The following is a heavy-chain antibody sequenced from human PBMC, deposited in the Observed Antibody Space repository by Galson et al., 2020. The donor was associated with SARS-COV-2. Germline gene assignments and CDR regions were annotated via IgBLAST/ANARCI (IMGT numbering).Heavy chain of an antibody. Sequence: SVTVSCQASGGTFRSYTIRWLRQAPGQGIDWMGWIIPILCIANHAQKFQGRVTTIANKSTSTAYMELSSLRSEDTAVYYWASHNPPLIYCSGGSCYSDNWFDPWCQGTLVTVSS. CDR3: ASHNPPLIYCSGGSCYSDNWFDP. J-gene: IGHJ5*02. V-gene: IGHV1-69*02. D-gene: IGHD2-15*01. CDR1: GGTFRSYT. CDR2: IIPILCIA.